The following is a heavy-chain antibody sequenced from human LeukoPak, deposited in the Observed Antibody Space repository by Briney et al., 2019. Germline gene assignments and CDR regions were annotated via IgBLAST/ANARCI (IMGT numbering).Heavy chain of an antibody. J-gene: IGHJ3*02. CDR1: GFTFSSYA. CDR3: AREAVAYDAFDI. D-gene: IGHD2-21*01. Sequence: GSLRLSCAASGFTFSSYAMHWVRQAPGKGLEWVAVISYDGSNKYYADSVKGRFTISRDNSKNTLYLQMNSLRAEDTAVYYCAREAVAYDAFDIWGQGTMVTVSS. V-gene: IGHV3-30-3*01. CDR2: ISYDGSNK.